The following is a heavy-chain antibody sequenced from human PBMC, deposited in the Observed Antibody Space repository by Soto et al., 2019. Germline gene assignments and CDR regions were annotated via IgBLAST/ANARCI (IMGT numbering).Heavy chain of an antibody. J-gene: IGHJ4*02. Sequence: SETLSLTCTVSGGSLSSYYWSWIRRPPGMGLEWIASISYSGTTNHNSSLKSRVTISIDTSKNQFSLKFNSVTAADTAVYYCATEGYNFGPFDYWGQGALVTVSS. D-gene: IGHD5-18*01. V-gene: IGHV4-59*01. CDR3: ATEGYNFGPFDY. CDR2: ISYSGTT. CDR1: GGSLSSYY.